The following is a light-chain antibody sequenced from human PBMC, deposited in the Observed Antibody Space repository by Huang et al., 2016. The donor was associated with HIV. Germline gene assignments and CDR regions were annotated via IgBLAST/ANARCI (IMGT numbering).Light chain of an antibody. V-gene: IGKV3-15*01. J-gene: IGKJ5*01. CDR2: GAS. CDR3: QQYTNWPRT. Sequence: EIVMTQSPATLSVSPGERATLSCRASQSVSSNLAWYQQQPGQAPRLLIYGASTRATGIPARFSGSGSGTEFTLTISSLQSEDFAVYYCQQYTNWPRTFGQGTRLEIK. CDR1: QSVSSN.